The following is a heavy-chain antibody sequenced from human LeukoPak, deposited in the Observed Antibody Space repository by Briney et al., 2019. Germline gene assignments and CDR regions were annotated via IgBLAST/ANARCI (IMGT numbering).Heavy chain of an antibody. CDR2: IYYSGST. Sequence: SETLSLTCTVSGDSINNYYWSWIRQSPGKGLEWIGYIYYSGSTKYNPSLKSRVIILVDTSKNQFSLKLSSVTAADTATYYCARHRGSGSPYFDYRGQGTLVTVSS. CDR1: GDSINNYY. D-gene: IGHD3-10*01. J-gene: IGHJ4*02. V-gene: IGHV4-59*08. CDR3: ARHRGSGSPYFDY.